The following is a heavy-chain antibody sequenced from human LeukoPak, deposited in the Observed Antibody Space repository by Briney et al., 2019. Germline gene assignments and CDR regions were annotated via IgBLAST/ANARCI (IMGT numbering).Heavy chain of an antibody. J-gene: IGHJ4*02. CDR1: GLSFSSRW. CDR2: TKEDGSEK. D-gene: IGHD3-16*01. Sequence: GGSLRLSCAASGLSFSSRWMSWVRQAPGKGLEWVAKTKEDGSEKYYVDSVKGRFTISRDNANNSLYLQMNSLRAEDTAVYYCARHGNYDFDYWGQGTLVTVSS. V-gene: IGHV3-7*05. CDR3: ARHGNYDFDY.